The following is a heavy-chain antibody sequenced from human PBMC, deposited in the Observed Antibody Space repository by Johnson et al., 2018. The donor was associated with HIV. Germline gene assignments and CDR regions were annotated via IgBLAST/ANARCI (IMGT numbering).Heavy chain of an antibody. CDR2: IYSGGST. D-gene: IGHD5-12*01. Sequence: MLLVESGGGLVQPGRSLRLSCAASGFTVSSNYMSWVRQAPGKGLEWVSVIYSGGSTYYADSVKGRFTISRDNSKNTLYLQMNSLRAEDTAVYYCARFGYSGYECDAFDIRGQGTMVTVSS. J-gene: IGHJ3*02. V-gene: IGHV3-66*01. CDR1: GFTVSSNY. CDR3: ARFGYSGYECDAFDI.